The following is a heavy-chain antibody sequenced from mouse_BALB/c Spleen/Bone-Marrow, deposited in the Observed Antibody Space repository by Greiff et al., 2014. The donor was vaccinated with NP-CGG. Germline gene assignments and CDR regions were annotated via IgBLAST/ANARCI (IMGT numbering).Heavy chain of an antibody. CDR2: IDPANGNT. D-gene: IGHD3-1*01. V-gene: IGHV14-3*02. CDR1: GFNIKDTY. Sequence: VQLQQPGAELVKPGASVKLSCTASGFNIKDTYMHWVKQRPEQGLEWIGRIDPANGNTKYDPKFQGKATITADTSSNTAYLQLSSLTSEDTAVYYCARSSSGSWFAYWGQGTLVTVSA. J-gene: IGHJ3*01. CDR3: ARSSSGSWFAY.